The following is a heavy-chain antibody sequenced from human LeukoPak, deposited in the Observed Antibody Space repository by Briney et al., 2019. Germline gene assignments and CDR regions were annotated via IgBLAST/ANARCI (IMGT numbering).Heavy chain of an antibody. CDR1: GYSFTSYW. CDR3: ARSYYYDSSGYYYAAFDI. CDR2: IYPGDSDT. J-gene: IGHJ3*02. Sequence: GESLKISCKGSGYSFTSYWIGWVRQMPGKGLEWMGIIYPGDSDTRYSPSFQGQVTISADKSISTAYLQWSSLKASDTAMYYCARSYYYDSSGYYYAAFDIWGQGTMFTVSS. D-gene: IGHD3-22*01. V-gene: IGHV5-51*01.